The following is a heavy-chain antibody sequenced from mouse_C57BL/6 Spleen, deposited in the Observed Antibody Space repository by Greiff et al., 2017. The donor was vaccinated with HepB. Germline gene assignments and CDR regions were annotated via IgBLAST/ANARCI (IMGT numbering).Heavy chain of an antibody. CDR3: ARRGFYYGNPFDY. J-gene: IGHJ2*01. V-gene: IGHV1-18*01. CDR2: INPNNGGT. Sequence: EVQLQQSGPELVKPGASVKIPCKASGYTFTDYNMDWVKQSHGKSLEWIGDINPNNGGTIYNQKFKGKATLTVDKSSSTAYMELRSLTSEDTAVYYCARRGFYYGNPFDYWGQGTTLTVPS. D-gene: IGHD2-1*01. CDR1: GYTFTDYN.